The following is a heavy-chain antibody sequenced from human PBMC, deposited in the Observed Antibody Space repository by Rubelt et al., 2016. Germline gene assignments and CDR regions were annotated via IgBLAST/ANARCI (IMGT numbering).Heavy chain of an antibody. CDR2: IYSGGST. D-gene: IGHD3-10*01. Sequence: APGKGLEWVSVIYSGGSTYYADSVKGRFTISRDNSKNTLYLQMNSLGVEDTAVYYCASGGRGHSYYYGVDAWGEGTTVTVSS. CDR3: ASGGRGHSYYYGVDA. J-gene: IGHJ6*04. V-gene: IGHV3-66*01.